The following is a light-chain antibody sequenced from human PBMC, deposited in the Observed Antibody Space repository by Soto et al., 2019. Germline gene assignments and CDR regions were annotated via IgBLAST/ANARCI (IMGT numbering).Light chain of an antibody. CDR1: QSVRSN. V-gene: IGKV3-15*01. CDR3: QHYGTSLYT. Sequence: EIVMTQSPATLSVSPGERATLSCRASQSVRSNLAWYQQKPGQSPRLLIYGASTRATGIPARFSGSGSGTQFTLTISSLQSEDFAVYYCQHYGTSLYTFGQGTKLEIK. CDR2: GAS. J-gene: IGKJ2*01.